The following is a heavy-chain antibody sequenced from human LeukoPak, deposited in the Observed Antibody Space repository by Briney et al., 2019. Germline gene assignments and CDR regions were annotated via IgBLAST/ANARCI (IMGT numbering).Heavy chain of an antibody. Sequence: GGSLRLSCAASGFTFSSYGMHWVRQAPGKGLEWVAVISYDGSNKYYADSVKGRFTISRDNSKNTLYLQMNSLRAEDTAVYYCAKDLYSSSWYVGPYWDYYYGMDVWGQGTTVTVSS. V-gene: IGHV3-30*18. CDR1: GFTFSSYG. CDR2: ISYDGSNK. J-gene: IGHJ6*02. D-gene: IGHD6-13*01. CDR3: AKDLYSSSWYVGPYWDYYYGMDV.